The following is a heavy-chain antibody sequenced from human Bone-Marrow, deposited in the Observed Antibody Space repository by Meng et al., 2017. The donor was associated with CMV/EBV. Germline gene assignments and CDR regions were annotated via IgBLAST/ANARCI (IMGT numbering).Heavy chain of an antibody. CDR1: GFTFSSYG. Sequence: GESLKISCAASGFTFSSYGMHWVRQAPGKGLEWVAFIWYDGSNKYYADSVKGRFTISRDNSKNTLYLQMNSLRAEDTAVYYCAKLVSSRGAFDIWGQGTMVTVSS. J-gene: IGHJ3*02. CDR2: IWYDGSNK. CDR3: AKLVSSRGAFDI. V-gene: IGHV3-30*02. D-gene: IGHD2-15*01.